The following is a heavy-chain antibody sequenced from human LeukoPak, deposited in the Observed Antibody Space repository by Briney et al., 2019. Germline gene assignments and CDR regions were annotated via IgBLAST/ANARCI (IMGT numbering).Heavy chain of an antibody. CDR2: IIPILGIA. J-gene: IGHJ4*02. CDR1: GGTFSSYA. V-gene: IGHV1-69*04. Sequence: SVKVSCKASGGTFSSYAISWVRQAPGQGLEWMGRIIPILGIANYAQKFQGRVTITADKSTSTAYMELSSLRSEDTAVYYCASTYYDFWSGDYYFDYWGQGTLVTVSS. D-gene: IGHD3-3*01. CDR3: ASTYYDFWSGDYYFDY.